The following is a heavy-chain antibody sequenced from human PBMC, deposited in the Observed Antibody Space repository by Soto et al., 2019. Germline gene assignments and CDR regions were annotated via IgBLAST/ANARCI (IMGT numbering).Heavy chain of an antibody. D-gene: IGHD3-16*01. CDR3: AMVDVYVTPSPQDV. J-gene: IGHJ6*02. V-gene: IGHV1-18*01. CDR2: TNTYNGNT. CDR1: GYTFTRYG. Sequence: QVQLVQSGAEVKNPGASVKVSCKASGYTFTRYGIGWARQAPGQGLEWMGWTNTYNGNTNYAQNVQGRVTLTTDKTTSTAYMELSSLRSNDTAIYYCAMVDVYVTPSPQDVWGQGTTVIVSS.